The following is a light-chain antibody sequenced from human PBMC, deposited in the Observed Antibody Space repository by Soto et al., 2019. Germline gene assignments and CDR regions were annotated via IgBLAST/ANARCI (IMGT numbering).Light chain of an antibody. V-gene: IGKV3-20*01. J-gene: IGKJ5*01. Sequence: EVVLSQSPVTLSLSPWERATLSCRASQSFRGLLAWYQQKPGQAPRLLIYDAYNRATGIPPRFSGSGSETDFTLTISRLEPEDFALYYCQQYGSSPITFGQGTRLEI. CDR3: QQYGSSPIT. CDR2: DAY. CDR1: QSFRGL.